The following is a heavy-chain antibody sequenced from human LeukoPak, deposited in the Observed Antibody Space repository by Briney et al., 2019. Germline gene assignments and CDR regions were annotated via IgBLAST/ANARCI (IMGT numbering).Heavy chain of an antibody. D-gene: IGHD6-13*01. Sequence: SETLSLTCTVSGGSISSSSYYWGWIRQPPGKGLEWIGSIYYSGSTYYNPSLKSRVTISVDTSKNQFSLKLSSVTAADTAVYYCARLQPPGPPDSTAADDWGQGTLVTVSS. CDR1: GGSISSSSYY. CDR2: IYYSGST. CDR3: ARLQPPGPPDSTAADD. V-gene: IGHV4-39*01. J-gene: IGHJ4*02.